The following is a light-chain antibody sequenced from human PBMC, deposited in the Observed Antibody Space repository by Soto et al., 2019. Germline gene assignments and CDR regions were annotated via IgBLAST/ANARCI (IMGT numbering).Light chain of an antibody. V-gene: IGKV3-15*01. J-gene: IGKJ1*01. CDR1: QSISNN. CDR2: GAS. CDR3: QQYSTWPRT. Sequence: EIVMTQAPAALSVSPGERATLSCRAGQSISNNLAWYQQKPGQAPRLLIYGASTRATGIPARFTGSGSGTEFTLTISSLQSEDFAVYYCQQYSTWPRTFGQGTKWIS.